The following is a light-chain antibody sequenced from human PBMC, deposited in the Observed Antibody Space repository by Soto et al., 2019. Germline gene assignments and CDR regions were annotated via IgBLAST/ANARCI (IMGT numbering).Light chain of an antibody. Sequence: QSVLTQPPSASGTPGQRVTISCSGSSSNIGSNTVNWYQQLPGMAPKLPIYSNNQRPSGVPDRFSGSKSGTSASLAISGLPSDDEADYYCAACDDSLDVVFVGGTKLTVL. V-gene: IGLV1-44*01. CDR2: SNN. J-gene: IGLJ2*01. CDR1: SSNIGSNT. CDR3: AACDDSLDVV.